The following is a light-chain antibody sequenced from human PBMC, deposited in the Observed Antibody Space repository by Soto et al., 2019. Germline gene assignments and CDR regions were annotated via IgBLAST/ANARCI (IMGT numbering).Light chain of an antibody. CDR1: QSVSSSY. V-gene: IGKV3-20*01. Sequence: EILVTQSAGTLSLSPGERATLSCRASQSVSSSYLAWYQQKPGQAPRLLIYGASSRATGTPDRFSGSGSGTDFTLTISRLEAEDFAVYYCQQYGRSPFGGGTKVAIK. CDR2: GAS. J-gene: IGKJ4*01. CDR3: QQYGRSP.